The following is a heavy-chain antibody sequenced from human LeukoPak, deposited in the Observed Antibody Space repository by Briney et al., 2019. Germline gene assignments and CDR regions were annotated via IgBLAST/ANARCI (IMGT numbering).Heavy chain of an antibody. CDR2: ISSSSSTI. D-gene: IGHD2-21*02. J-gene: IGHJ3*02. Sequence: PGGSLRLSCAASGFTFSSYSMNWVRQAPGKGLEWVSYISSSSSTIYYADSVKGRFTISRDNAKNSLYLQMNSLRAEDTAVYYCAVYETIVVVTDAPLSAFDIWGQGTMVTVSS. CDR1: GFTFSSYS. V-gene: IGHV3-48*04. CDR3: AVYETIVVVTDAPLSAFDI.